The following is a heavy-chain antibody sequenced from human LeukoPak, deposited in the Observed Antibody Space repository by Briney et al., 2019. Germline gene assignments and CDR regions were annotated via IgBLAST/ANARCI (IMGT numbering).Heavy chain of an antibody. V-gene: IGHV1-24*01. Sequence: GASVKVSCKVSGYTLTESSMHWVRQAPGKGLEWMGGIDPEDGETIYAQKFQDRFTMTEDTSRDTAYMELSSLRSEDTAVYYCATQSMVGSGMDVWGQGTTATVSS. CDR2: IDPEDGET. D-gene: IGHD3-10*02. J-gene: IGHJ6*02. CDR3: ATQSMVGSGMDV. CDR1: GYTLTESS.